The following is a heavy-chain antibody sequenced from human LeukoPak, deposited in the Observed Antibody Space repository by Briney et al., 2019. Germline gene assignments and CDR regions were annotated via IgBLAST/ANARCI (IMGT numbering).Heavy chain of an antibody. Sequence: SGTLSLTCAVSGGSVSSSNWWSWVRQPPGKGLEWIGEIYHSGSTNYNPSLKSQVTISVDKSKNQFSLKLSSVTAADTAVYYCARAVLSCYDYWGQGTLVTVSS. V-gene: IGHV4-4*02. D-gene: IGHD2-15*01. CDR1: GGSVSSSNW. CDR2: IYHSGST. J-gene: IGHJ4*02. CDR3: ARAVLSCYDY.